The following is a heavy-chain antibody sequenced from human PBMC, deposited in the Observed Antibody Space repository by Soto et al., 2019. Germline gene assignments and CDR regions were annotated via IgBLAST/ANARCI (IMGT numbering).Heavy chain of an antibody. CDR1: GFSLSTFGMG. CDR2: IYWNDDK. J-gene: IGHJ4*02. D-gene: IGHD2-21*02. V-gene: IGHV2-5*01. Sequence: QITLRESGPTLVKPTQTLTLTCTYSGFSLSTFGMGVGWIRQPRGKAPEWLALIYWNDDKRYSPSLKNRLTIHKHSSKNLVVLKITNVDPVDTAKYYCVNSRDSPPSDHWGRGTLVTVSS. CDR3: VNSRDSPPSDH.